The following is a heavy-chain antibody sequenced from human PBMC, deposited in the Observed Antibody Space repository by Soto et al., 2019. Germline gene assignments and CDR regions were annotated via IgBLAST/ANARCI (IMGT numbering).Heavy chain of an antibody. CDR1: GCSVSSSSYY. CDR3: GRLEGLATIPYYFDY. D-gene: IGHD3-9*01. CDR2: VYYSGST. J-gene: IGHJ4*02. V-gene: IGHV4-39*01. Sequence: PSETLSLTCTVSGCSVSSSSYYWGWVRQPPGKGLEWIGGVYYSGSTYYNPSLESRVTISVDKSKNQFSLKLMSLSAADTAVYYCGRLEGLATIPYYFDYWGQGALVTVSS.